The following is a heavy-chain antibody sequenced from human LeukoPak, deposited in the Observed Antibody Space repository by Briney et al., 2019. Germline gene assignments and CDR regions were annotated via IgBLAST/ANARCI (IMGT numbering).Heavy chain of an antibody. D-gene: IGHD2-2*01. CDR2: IWYGGSNI. CDR3: AKDWYCSSTSRTFDRMGAVDI. CDR1: GFTFSSYG. V-gene: IGHV3-33*06. Sequence: GGSLRLSCAASGFTFSSYGMHWVRQAPGKGLEWVAVIWYGGSNIYYADSVKGRFTISRDNAKNTLYLQMNSRRAEDTAVYCCAKDWYCSSTSRTFDRMGAVDIWGQGTMVTVSS. J-gene: IGHJ3*02.